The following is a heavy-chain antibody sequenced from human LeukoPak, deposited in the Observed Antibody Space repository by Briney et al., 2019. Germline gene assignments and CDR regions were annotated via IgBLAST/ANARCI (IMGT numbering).Heavy chain of an antibody. CDR1: GFTFSSYS. CDR3: ARDLDTPAEYWNDPPNY. D-gene: IGHD1-1*01. Sequence: GGSLRLSCAASGFTFSSYSMNWVRQAPGKGLEWVSSISSSSSYIYYADSVKGRFTISRDNAKNSLYLQMNSLRAEDTAVYYCARDLDTPAEYWNDPPNYWGQGTLVTVSS. V-gene: IGHV3-21*01. CDR2: ISSSSSYI. J-gene: IGHJ4*02.